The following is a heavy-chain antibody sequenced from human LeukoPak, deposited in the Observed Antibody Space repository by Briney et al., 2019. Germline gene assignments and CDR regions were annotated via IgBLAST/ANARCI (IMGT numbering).Heavy chain of an antibody. V-gene: IGHV1-18*01. D-gene: IGHD3-22*01. CDR3: ARGAYYYDSSGYNPPI. J-gene: IGHJ4*02. CDR1: GYTFTSYG. Sequence: ASVKVSCKASGYTFTSYGISWVRQAPGQGLEWMGWISAYNGNTNYAQKLQGRVTMTTDTSTSTAYMELRSLRSDDTAVYYCARGAYYYDSSGYNPPIWGQGTLITVSS. CDR2: ISAYNGNT.